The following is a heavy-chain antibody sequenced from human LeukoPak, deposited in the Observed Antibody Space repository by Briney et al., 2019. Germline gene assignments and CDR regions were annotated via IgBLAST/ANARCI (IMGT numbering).Heavy chain of an antibody. J-gene: IGHJ5*02. CDR1: GFTFSSYA. CDR2: IYYSVST. CDR3: ARGLRGIVGAEYNWFDP. D-gene: IGHD1-26*01. V-gene: IGHV4-59*01. Sequence: GSLRLSCAASGFTFSSYAMSWVRQAPGKGLEWIGYIYYSVSTNYNPSLKSRVTISVDTSKNQFSLKLSSVTAADTAVYYCARGLRGIVGAEYNWFDPWGQGTLVTVSS.